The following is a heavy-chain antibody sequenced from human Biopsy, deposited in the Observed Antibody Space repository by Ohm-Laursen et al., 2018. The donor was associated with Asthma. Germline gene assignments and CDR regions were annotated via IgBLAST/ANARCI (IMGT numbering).Heavy chain of an antibody. CDR2: IMPVFGTT. D-gene: IGHD6-19*01. V-gene: IGHV1-69*13. J-gene: IGHJ6*02. CDR1: GGTFSNFA. CDR3: ARCQVGYSSGWSLLLKKIYYSGMDV. Sequence: GASVKVSCKAPGGTFSNFAISWVRQAPGQGLEWLGGIMPVFGTTNYAQKFQGRVTITADESTSTAYMEVTSLRSEDTAIYYCARCQVGYSSGWSLLLKKIYYSGMDVWGQGTAVTVSS.